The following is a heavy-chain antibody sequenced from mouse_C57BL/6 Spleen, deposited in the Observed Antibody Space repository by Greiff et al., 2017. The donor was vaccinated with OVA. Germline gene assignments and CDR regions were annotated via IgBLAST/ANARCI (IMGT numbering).Heavy chain of an antibody. CDR2: IDPNSGGT. D-gene: IGHD3-2*02. J-gene: IGHJ2*01. Sequence: QVQLKQSGAELVKPGASVKLSCKASGYTFTSYWMHWVKQRPGRGLEWIGRIDPNSGGTKYNEKFKSKATLTVDKPSSTAYMQLSSLTSEDSAVYYCARGQLRLPYYFDYWGQGTTLTVSS. CDR3: ARGQLRLPYYFDY. V-gene: IGHV1-72*01. CDR1: GYTFTSYW.